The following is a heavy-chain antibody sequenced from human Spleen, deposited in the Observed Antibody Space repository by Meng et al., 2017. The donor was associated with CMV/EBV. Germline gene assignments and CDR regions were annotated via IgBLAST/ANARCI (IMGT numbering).Heavy chain of an antibody. Sequence: GESLKISCAASGFTFSSYAMSWVRQAPGKGLEWVSAISGTSSYIYYADSVKGRFTISRDNAKNSLYLQMNSLRAEDTAVYYCARAPTTQRWEIDYWGQGTLVTVSS. J-gene: IGHJ4*02. D-gene: IGHD1-26*01. CDR1: GFTFSSYA. CDR2: ISGTSSYI. V-gene: IGHV3-21*01. CDR3: ARAPTTQRWEIDY.